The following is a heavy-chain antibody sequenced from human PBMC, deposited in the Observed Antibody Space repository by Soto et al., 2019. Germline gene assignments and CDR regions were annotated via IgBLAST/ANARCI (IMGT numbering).Heavy chain of an antibody. Sequence: GGSLRLSCAASGFTFSSYWMRWIRQAPGKGLVWVSRINSDGNSASYADSVKGRFTISRDNAENTLYLQMHNLRAEDTAVYYCARRRPDSSSWSFDYWGQGTLVTVPS. CDR1: GFTFSSYW. J-gene: IGHJ4*02. CDR3: ARRRPDSSSWSFDY. CDR2: INSDGNSA. D-gene: IGHD6-13*01. V-gene: IGHV3-74*01.